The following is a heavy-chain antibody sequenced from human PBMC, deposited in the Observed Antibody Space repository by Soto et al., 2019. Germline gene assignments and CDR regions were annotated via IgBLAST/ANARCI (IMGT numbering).Heavy chain of an antibody. CDR2: IYHSGST. V-gene: IGHV4-30-2*01. D-gene: IGHD5-12*01. CDR3: ARGGDGYDNGGYYYYGMDV. Sequence: SLTCAVSGGSISSGGYSWSWIRQPPGKGLEWIGYIYHSGSTYYNPSLKSRVTISVDRSKNQFSLKLSSVTAADTAVYYCARGGDGYDNGGYYYYGMDVWGQGTTVTVSS. J-gene: IGHJ6*02. CDR1: GGSISSGGYS.